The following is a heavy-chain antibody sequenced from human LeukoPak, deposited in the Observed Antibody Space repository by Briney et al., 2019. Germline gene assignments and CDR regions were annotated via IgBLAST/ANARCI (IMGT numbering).Heavy chain of an antibody. CDR3: ASNYDSSGYGGTYYMDV. CDR1: GGSISSYY. J-gene: IGHJ6*03. Sequence: PSETLSLTCTVSGGSISSYYWSWIRQPAGKGLEWIGRIYTSGSTNYNPSLKSRVTMSVDTSKNQFSLKLSSVTAADTAVYYCASNYDSSGYGGTYYMDVWGKGTTVTVSS. CDR2: IYTSGST. D-gene: IGHD3-22*01. V-gene: IGHV4-4*07.